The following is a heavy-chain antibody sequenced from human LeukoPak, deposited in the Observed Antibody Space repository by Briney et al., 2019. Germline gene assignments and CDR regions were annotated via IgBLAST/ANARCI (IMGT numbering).Heavy chain of an antibody. D-gene: IGHD6-19*01. CDR3: ANIAVAGILIIDY. CDR2: IRYDGSNK. Sequence: GGSLRLSCAASGFTFSSYGMHWVRQAPGKGLEWVAFIRYDGSNKYYADSVKGRFTISRDNSKNTLYLQMNSLRAEDTAVYYCANIAVAGILIIDYWGQGTLVTVSS. V-gene: IGHV3-30*02. J-gene: IGHJ4*02. CDR1: GFTFSSYG.